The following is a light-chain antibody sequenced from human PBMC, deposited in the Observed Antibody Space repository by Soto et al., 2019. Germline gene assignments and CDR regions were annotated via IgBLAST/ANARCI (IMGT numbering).Light chain of an antibody. J-gene: IGLJ1*01. CDR2: DVS. CDR3: SSYTSSSTQV. CDR1: SSDVGGYNY. Sequence: QSALTQPASVSGSPGQSITISCTGTSSDVGGYNYVSWYQQHPGKAPKLMLYDVSNRPSGVSNRFSGSKSGNTASLTISGLQAEDEADYYCSSYTSSSTQVFGSGTKRTVL. V-gene: IGLV2-14*01.